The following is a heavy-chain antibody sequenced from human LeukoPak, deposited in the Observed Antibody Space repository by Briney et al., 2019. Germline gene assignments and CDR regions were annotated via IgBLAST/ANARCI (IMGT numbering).Heavy chain of an antibody. CDR2: INRDGSDK. CDR3: ARDSSMARDY. V-gene: IGHV3-7*04. CDR1: GFPFSTYW. J-gene: IGHJ4*02. Sequence: GGSLRLSCAASGFPFSTYWMTWVRQAPGKGLEWVANINRDGSDKYYVDSVRGRFTISRDNVKNSLYLQMNSLRAEDTAVYYCARDSSMARDYWGQGTLVIVSS. D-gene: IGHD2/OR15-2a*01.